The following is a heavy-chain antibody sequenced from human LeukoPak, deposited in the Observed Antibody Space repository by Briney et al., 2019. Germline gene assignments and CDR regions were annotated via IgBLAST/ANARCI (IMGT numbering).Heavy chain of an antibody. CDR1: GGSISSGAYY. CDR3: ARGVYYGSGSLSLDF. D-gene: IGHD3-10*01. CDR2: IFYSGTT. V-gene: IGHV4-31*03. J-gene: IGHJ4*02. Sequence: TSSETLSLTCSVSGGSISSGAYYWSWIRQHPGEGLEWIGYIFYSGTTYRNPSLKSRVTMSLDTSKNQFSLKLASVTAADTAVYYCARGVYYGSGSLSLDFWGQGTLVTVSS.